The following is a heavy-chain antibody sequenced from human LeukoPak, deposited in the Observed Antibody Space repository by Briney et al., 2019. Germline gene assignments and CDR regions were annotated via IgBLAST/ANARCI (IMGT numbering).Heavy chain of an antibody. V-gene: IGHV3-48*03. J-gene: IGHJ4*02. CDR3: ARAIRRYGGYGSDY. D-gene: IGHD5-12*01. CDR1: GFTFSSYE. CDR2: ISSSGSTI. Sequence: GGSLRLSCAASGFTFSSYEMNWVRQAPGKGLEWVSYISSSGSTIYYADSVKGRFTISRDNSKNTLYLQMNSLRAEDTAVYYCARAIRRYGGYGSDYWGQGTLVTVSS.